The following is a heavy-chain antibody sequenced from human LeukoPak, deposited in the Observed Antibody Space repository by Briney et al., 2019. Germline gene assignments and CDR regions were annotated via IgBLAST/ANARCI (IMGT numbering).Heavy chain of an antibody. Sequence: GASVKVSCKASGYTFTSYGISWVRQAPGQGLEWMGWISAYNGNTNYAQKLQGRVTMTTDTSTSTAYMELRSLRSDDTAVYYCARDPSCSTSCYAPIRGDNWFDPWGQGTLVTVSS. J-gene: IGHJ5*02. V-gene: IGHV1-18*01. CDR3: ARDPSCSTSCYAPIRGDNWFDP. D-gene: IGHD2-2*01. CDR2: ISAYNGNT. CDR1: GYTFTSYG.